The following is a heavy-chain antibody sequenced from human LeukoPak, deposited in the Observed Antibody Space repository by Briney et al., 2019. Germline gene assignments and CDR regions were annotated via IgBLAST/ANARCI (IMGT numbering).Heavy chain of an antibody. J-gene: IGHJ6*02. Sequence: NTSETLSLTCAVYGGSFSGYYWSWIRQPPGKGLEWIGEINHSGSTNYNPSLKSRVTISVDTSENQFSLKLSSVTAADTAVYYCARGRLRGYYYYGMDVWGQGTTVTVSS. CDR1: GGSFSGYY. V-gene: IGHV4-34*01. CDR2: INHSGST. CDR3: ARGRLRGYYYYGMDV.